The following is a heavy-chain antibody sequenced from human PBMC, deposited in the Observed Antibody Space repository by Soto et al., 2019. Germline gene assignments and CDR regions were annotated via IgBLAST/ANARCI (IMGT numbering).Heavy chain of an antibody. CDR2: ISSSSSYT. CDR1: GFTFSDYY. D-gene: IGHD6-13*01. Sequence: PGGSLRLSCAASGFTFSDYYMSWIRQAPGKGLEWVSYISSSSSYTNYADSVKGRFTISRDNAKNSLYLQMNSLRAEDTAVYYCAREITLPYSSSWSDYWGQGTLVTVSS. J-gene: IGHJ4*02. CDR3: AREITLPYSSSWSDY. V-gene: IGHV3-11*06.